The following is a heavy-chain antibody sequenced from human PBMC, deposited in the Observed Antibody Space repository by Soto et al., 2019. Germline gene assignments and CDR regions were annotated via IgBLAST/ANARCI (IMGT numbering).Heavy chain of an antibody. CDR1: GFTFTDYW. CDR2: IKQDGSEK. D-gene: IGHD3-3*01. V-gene: IGHV3-7*01. J-gene: IGHJ5*02. Sequence: EVQLVESGGALVQPGGSLGLSCAASGFTFTDYWMNWVRQAPGKGLEWVANIKQDGSEKYYVDSVKGRFTISRDNAKKSLYLQMNSLRAEDTAVYYCAIMIFGLGTDHWGQGTLVTVSS. CDR3: AIMIFGLGTDH.